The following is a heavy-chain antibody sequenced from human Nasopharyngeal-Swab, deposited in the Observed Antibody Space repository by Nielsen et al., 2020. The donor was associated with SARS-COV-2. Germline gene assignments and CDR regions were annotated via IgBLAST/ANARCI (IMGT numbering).Heavy chain of an antibody. Sequence: GGSLRLSCAASGFTFNNYNFNWVRQAPGKGLEWVSSISSSSSYIYYADSVKGRFTISRDNAKNSLYLQMNSLRAEDTAVYYCARDSIPAAPLDHWGQGTLVTVSS. CDR3: ARDSIPAAPLDH. V-gene: IGHV3-21*01. CDR1: GFTFNNYN. D-gene: IGHD3-3*02. CDR2: ISSSSSYI. J-gene: IGHJ4*02.